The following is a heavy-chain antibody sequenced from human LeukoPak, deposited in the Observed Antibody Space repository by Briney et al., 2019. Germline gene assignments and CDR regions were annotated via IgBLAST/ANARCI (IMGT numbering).Heavy chain of an antibody. D-gene: IGHD2-15*01. Sequence: ASVKVSCKASGYTFTGYYMRWVRQAPGQGLEWMGWINPNSGGTNYAQKFQGRVTMTRDTSISTAYMELSRLRSDDTAVYYRAREERILGYCSGGSCYPVNLVDYWGQGTLVTVSS. CDR2: INPNSGGT. CDR1: GYTFTGYY. V-gene: IGHV1-2*02. CDR3: AREERILGYCSGGSCYPVNLVDY. J-gene: IGHJ4*02.